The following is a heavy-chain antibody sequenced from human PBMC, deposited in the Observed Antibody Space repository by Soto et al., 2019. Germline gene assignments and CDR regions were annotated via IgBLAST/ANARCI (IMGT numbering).Heavy chain of an antibody. J-gene: IGHJ4*02. V-gene: IGHV3-15*07. CDR2: IKSKTDGGTI. D-gene: IGHD4-17*01. CDR3: TTDTVLTIGGGSFDH. Sequence: EVPLVESGGGLVKPGGSLRLSCAASGFTFSNAWMNWVRQAPGKGLEWVGRIKSKTDGGTIDYAAPVKGRFIISRDDSANTLYLQMNSLKTEDTAVYYCTTDTVLTIGGGSFDHWGQGTLVTVSS. CDR1: GFTFSNAW.